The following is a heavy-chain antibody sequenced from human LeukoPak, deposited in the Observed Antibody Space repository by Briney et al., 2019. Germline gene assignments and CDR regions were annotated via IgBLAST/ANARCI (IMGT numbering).Heavy chain of an antibody. CDR2: ISGSGGST. CDR3: AKGGEQWLVFDWFDP. CDR1: GFTFSSYA. V-gene: IGHV3-23*01. J-gene: IGHJ5*02. D-gene: IGHD6-19*01. Sequence: GGSLRLSCAASGFTFSSYAMSWVRQAPGKGLEWVSAISGSGGSTYYADSVKGRFTISRDNPKNTLYLQMNSLRAEDTAVYYCAKGGEQWLVFDWFDPWGQGTLVTVSS.